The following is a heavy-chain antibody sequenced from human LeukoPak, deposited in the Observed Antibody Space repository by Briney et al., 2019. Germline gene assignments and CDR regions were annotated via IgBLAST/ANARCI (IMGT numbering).Heavy chain of an antibody. CDR1: GVSISSYY. D-gene: IGHD5-18*01. V-gene: IGHV4-59*01. CDR2: ISYSGTT. J-gene: IGHJ4*02. Sequence: PSETLSLTCTVSGVSISSYYWNWIRQTPAKGLEWIGYISYSGTTNYNPSLKSRGTISVDTSKNQLSLSLTSRTAADTAIYYCASGETQLWSPFDYWGQGILVTVSS. CDR3: ASGETQLWSPFDY.